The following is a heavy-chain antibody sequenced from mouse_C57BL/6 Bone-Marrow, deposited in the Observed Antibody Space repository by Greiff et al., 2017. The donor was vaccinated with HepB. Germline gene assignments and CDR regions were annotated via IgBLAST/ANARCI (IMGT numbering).Heavy chain of an antibody. CDR2: IRNKANGYTT. CDR1: GFTFTDYY. Sequence: EVMLVESGGGLVQPGGSLSLSCAASGFTFTDYYMSWVRQPPGKALEWLGFIRNKANGYTTEYSASVKGRFTISRDNSQSILYLQINALRAEDSATYYCARYIRDPAFDDWGQGTTLTVSS. CDR3: ARYIRDPAFDD. J-gene: IGHJ2*01. D-gene: IGHD1-2*01. V-gene: IGHV7-3*01.